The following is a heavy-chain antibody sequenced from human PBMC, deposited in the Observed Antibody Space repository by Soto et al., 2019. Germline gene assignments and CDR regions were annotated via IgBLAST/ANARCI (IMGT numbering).Heavy chain of an antibody. CDR1: GGTISSSSYY. Sequence: SETLSLTCTVSGGTISSSSYYWGWIRQPPGKGLEWIGSIYYSGSTYYNPSLKSRVTISVDTSKNQFSLKLSSVTAADTAVYYCAKGGSGSYSNAFDIWGQGTMVTVS. CDR3: AKGGSGSYSNAFDI. CDR2: IYYSGST. V-gene: IGHV4-39*01. D-gene: IGHD3-10*01. J-gene: IGHJ3*02.